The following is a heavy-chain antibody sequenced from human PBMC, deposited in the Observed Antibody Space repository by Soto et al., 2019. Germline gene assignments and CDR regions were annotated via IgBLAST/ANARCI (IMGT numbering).Heavy chain of an antibody. CDR3: AHLFTLGYCDSTSCLSSFDF. J-gene: IGHJ4*02. V-gene: IGHV2-5*01. Sequence: SGPTLVNPTQTLTLTCTISGFSLSNTGVGVGWLRQPPGKALEWLALIYWNDDKRYSPSLRSRLTITKDTSKNEVALTMTNMDPVDTATYYCAHLFTLGYCDSTSCLSSFDFWGQGTLVTVSS. CDR2: IYWNDDK. D-gene: IGHD2-2*01. CDR1: GFSLSNTGVG.